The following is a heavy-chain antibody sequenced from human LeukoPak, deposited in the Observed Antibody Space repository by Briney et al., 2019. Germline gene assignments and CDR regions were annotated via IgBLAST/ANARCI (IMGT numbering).Heavy chain of an antibody. D-gene: IGHD6-13*01. CDR3: ARGQAASGRLFDY. V-gene: IGHV6-1*01. J-gene: IGHJ4*02. CDR1: GDSVSSDSDT. Sequence: SQTLSLTCAISGDSVSSDSDTWNWITQSPSRGLEWLGRTYYRSKWYNDYAVSVKSRITINPDTTKNKFSLQLNSVSPEDTAVCYCARGQAASGRLFDYWGQGTLVTVSS. CDR2: TYYRSKWYN.